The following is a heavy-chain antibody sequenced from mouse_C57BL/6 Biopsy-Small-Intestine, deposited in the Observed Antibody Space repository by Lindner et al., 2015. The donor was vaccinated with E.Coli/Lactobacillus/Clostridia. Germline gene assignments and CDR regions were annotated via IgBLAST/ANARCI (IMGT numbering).Heavy chain of an antibody. CDR1: GFTFSDYG. D-gene: IGHD2-3*01. J-gene: IGHJ2*01. V-gene: IGHV5-17*01. CDR3: ARNGYYPFDY. CDR2: ISSGSSTI. Sequence: VQLQESGGGLVKPGGSLKLSCAASGFTFSDYGMHWVRQAPEKGLEWIAYISSGSSTIYYADSVKGRFTISRDNAQNTLFLQMTGLRSEDTAMYFCARNGYYPFDYWGQGTTLTVSS.